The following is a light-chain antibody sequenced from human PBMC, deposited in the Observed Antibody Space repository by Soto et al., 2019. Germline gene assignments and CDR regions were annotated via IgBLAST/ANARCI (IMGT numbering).Light chain of an antibody. V-gene: IGLV2-11*01. CDR2: DVT. Sequence: QSVLTQPRSVSVSPGQSVAISCTGTSSDGGGYNYVSWYQQHPGKAPKLMIYDVTKRPSGVPDRYSASKSGNTASLTISGLQADDEADYYCCSYAGSYSYVFGNGTKVTVL. J-gene: IGLJ1*01. CDR1: SSDGGGYNY. CDR3: CSYAGSYSYV.